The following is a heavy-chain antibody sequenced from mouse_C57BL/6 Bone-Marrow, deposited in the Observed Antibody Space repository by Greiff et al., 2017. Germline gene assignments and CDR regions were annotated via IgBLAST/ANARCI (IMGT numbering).Heavy chain of an antibody. CDR3: ARHSYYYGSRGYAMDY. CDR1: GFTFSDYG. J-gene: IGHJ4*01. CDR2: ISNLAYSI. Sequence: DVMLVESGGGLVQPGGSLKLSCAASGFTFSDYGMAWVRQAPRKGPEWVAFISNLAYSIYYADTVTGRFTISSENAKNTLYLEMSSLRSEDTAMYYCARHSYYYGSRGYAMDYWGQGTSVTVSS. D-gene: IGHD1-1*01. V-gene: IGHV5-15*01.